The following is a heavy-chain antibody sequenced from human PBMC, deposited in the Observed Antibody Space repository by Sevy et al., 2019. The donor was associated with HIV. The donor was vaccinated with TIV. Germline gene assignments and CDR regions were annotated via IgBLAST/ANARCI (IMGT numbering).Heavy chain of an antibody. Sequence: GGSLRLSCAASGFTFSSYAMSWVRQAPGKGLEWVSAISGTGDHTYYADSVQGRFTISRDKSKNTLYLQMNSLRAGDTAVYYCAKGRFPGQAGVSNDAFDVWGQGTMVTVS. J-gene: IGHJ3*01. V-gene: IGHV3-23*01. CDR1: GFTFSSYA. CDR2: ISGTGDHT. CDR3: AKGRFPGQAGVSNDAFDV. D-gene: IGHD3-10*01.